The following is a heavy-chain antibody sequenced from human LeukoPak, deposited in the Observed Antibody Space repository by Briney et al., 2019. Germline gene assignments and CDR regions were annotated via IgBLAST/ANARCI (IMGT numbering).Heavy chain of an antibody. CDR2: SRDKAHSYTT. D-gene: IGHD3-10*01. J-gene: IGHJ5*02. Sequence: PGGSLRLSCAASGFTFSDYYMDWVRQTPGRGLEWVARSRDKAHSYTTEYAASVRGRFTISRDESKNSLYLQMNSLKIEDTALNYCVRGYNSFDPWGQGTQVTVSS. CDR3: VRGYNSFDP. CDR1: GFTFSDYY. V-gene: IGHV3-72*01.